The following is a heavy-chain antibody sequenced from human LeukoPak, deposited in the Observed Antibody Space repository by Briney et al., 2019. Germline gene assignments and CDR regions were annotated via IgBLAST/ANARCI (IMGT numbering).Heavy chain of an antibody. D-gene: IGHD1-7*01. CDR3: ASRTGTNWFDP. V-gene: IGHV4-34*01. CDR1: GGSFSGYY. CDR2: INHSGST. J-gene: IGHJ5*02. Sequence: SETLSLTCAVYGGSFSGYYWSWIRQPPGKGLEWIGEINHSGSTNYNPSFKSRVTISVDTSKNQFSLKLSSVTAADTAVYYCASRTGTNWFDPWGQGTLVTVSS.